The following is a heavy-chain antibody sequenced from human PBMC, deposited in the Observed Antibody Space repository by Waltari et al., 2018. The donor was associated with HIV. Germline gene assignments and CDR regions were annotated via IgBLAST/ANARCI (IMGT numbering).Heavy chain of an antibody. CDR2: IDPRDSYT. CDR1: GYSFTSYW. Sequence: EVQLVQSGAEVKKPGESLRISCKGSGYSFTSYWISWVRQMPGKGLEWMGRIDPRDSYTTYLPSFQGHVTISADKSITAAYLQWSTLKASDTAIYYCARHGYGIGAEYFQHWGQGTLVTVSS. CDR3: ARHGYGIGAEYFQH. J-gene: IGHJ1*01. V-gene: IGHV5-10-1*01. D-gene: IGHD6-13*01.